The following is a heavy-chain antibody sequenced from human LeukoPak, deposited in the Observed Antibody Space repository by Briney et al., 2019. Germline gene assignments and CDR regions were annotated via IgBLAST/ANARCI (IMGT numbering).Heavy chain of an antibody. Sequence: GGSLRLSCAASGFTFDDYGMSWVRQAPGKGLEWVSGINWNGGSTGYADSVKGRFTISRDNAKNPLYLQMNSLRAEDTAVYYCAREIRSEYAAMVAFDIWGQGTMVTVSS. J-gene: IGHJ3*02. D-gene: IGHD5-18*01. CDR3: AREIRSEYAAMVAFDI. CDR2: INWNGGST. V-gene: IGHV3-20*04. CDR1: GFTFDDYG.